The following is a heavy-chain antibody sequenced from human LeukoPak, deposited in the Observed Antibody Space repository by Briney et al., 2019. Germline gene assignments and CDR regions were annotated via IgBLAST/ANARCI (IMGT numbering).Heavy chain of an antibody. D-gene: IGHD6-6*01. CDR2: ISSSSSYI. J-gene: IGHJ4*02. CDR1: GFTFSSYS. V-gene: IGHV3-21*01. Sequence: GGSLRLSCAASGFTFSSYSMNWVRQAPGKGLEWVSSISSSSSYIYYADSVKGRFTISRDNAKNSLYLQMISLRAEDTAVYYCARVRAARFPDYFDYWGQGTLVTVSS. CDR3: ARVRAARFPDYFDY.